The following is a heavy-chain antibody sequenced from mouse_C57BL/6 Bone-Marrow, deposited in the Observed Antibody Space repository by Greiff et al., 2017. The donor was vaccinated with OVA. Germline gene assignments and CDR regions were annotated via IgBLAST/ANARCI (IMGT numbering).Heavy chain of an antibody. Sequence: VQLQQSGAELVRPGASVKLSCTASGFNIKDDYMHWVKQRPEQGLEWIGWIDPENGDTEYASKFQGKATITADTTSTTAYLQLSSLTSEDTAVYYCTSYGNFDDWGQGTTLTVSS. CDR2: IDPENGDT. D-gene: IGHD2-1*01. CDR1: GFNIKDDY. V-gene: IGHV14-4*01. CDR3: TSYGNFDD. J-gene: IGHJ2*01.